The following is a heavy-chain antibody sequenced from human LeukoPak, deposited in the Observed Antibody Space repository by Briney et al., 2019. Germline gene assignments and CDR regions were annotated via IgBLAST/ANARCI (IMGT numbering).Heavy chain of an antibody. CDR3: ARLTGDYYDSSGYEDY. Sequence: ASVKVSCKASGGTFINYAINWVRQAPGQGLEWMGGIIPIFGTANYAQKFQGRVTITADESTSTAYMELSSLRSEDTAVYYCARLTGDYYDSSGYEDYWGQGTLVTVSS. CDR1: GGTFINYA. D-gene: IGHD3-22*01. J-gene: IGHJ4*02. V-gene: IGHV1-69*13. CDR2: IIPIFGTA.